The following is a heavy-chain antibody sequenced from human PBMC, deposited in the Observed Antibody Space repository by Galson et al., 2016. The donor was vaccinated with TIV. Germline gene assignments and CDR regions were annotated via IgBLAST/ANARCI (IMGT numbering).Heavy chain of an antibody. J-gene: IGHJ6*03. V-gene: IGHV4-39*07. CDR1: GVSINRGDCY. CDR3: AREAGEVIPLDYYYYYIDV. CDR2: VYYTGGT. D-gene: IGHD3-16*01. Sequence: TLSLTCSVSGVSINRGDCYWAWIRQPPGRGLQWIGNVYYTGGTYYNPSLKSRVTISLDTSKNTFSLKLDSVTAADTAIYYCAREAGEVIPLDYYYYYIDVWGKGSSVTVSS.